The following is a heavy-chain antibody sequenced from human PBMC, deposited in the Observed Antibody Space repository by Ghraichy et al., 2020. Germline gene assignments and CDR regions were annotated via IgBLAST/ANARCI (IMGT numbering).Heavy chain of an antibody. J-gene: IGHJ4*02. Sequence: GGSLRLSCAASGFTVSSNYMSWVRQAPGKGLEWVSVIYSGGSTYYADSVKGRFTISRDNSKNTLYLQMNSLRAEDTAVYYCARAGYSGYDIYFDYWGQGTLVTVSS. CDR3: ARAGYSGYDIYFDY. V-gene: IGHV3-53*01. D-gene: IGHD5-12*01. CDR2: IYSGGST. CDR1: GFTVSSNY.